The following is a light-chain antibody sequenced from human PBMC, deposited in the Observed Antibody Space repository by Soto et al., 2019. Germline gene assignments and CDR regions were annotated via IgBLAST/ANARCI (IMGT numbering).Light chain of an antibody. Sequence: DIQMTQSPSSLSASVGDRVTLTCRASQSISSYLNWYQQKPGKAPKLLIYAASSLQSGVPSRFSGSGSGTDFTLTISSLPPEDSATYYCQQSYSTHTFGQGTKLEIK. J-gene: IGKJ2*01. CDR3: QQSYSTHT. CDR1: QSISSY. CDR2: AAS. V-gene: IGKV1-39*01.